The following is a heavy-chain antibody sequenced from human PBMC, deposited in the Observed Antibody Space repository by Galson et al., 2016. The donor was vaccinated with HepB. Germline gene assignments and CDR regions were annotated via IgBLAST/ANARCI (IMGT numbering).Heavy chain of an antibody. V-gene: IGHV4-59*01. Sequence: TLSLTCTVSGGSISGYNWGWFRQAPGMGLEWIGYIYYSGTTNYSPSLKGRVTISRDTSMRQVSLKLSSVTAADTAVYYCARDRETLGYFDKWGQGTRVTDSS. J-gene: IGHJ4*02. CDR1: GGSISGYN. CDR3: ARDRETLGYFDK. CDR2: IYYSGTT.